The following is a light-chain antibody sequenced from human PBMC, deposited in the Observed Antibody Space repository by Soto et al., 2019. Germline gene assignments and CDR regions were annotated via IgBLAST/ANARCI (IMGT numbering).Light chain of an antibody. V-gene: IGKV1-39*01. CDR3: QHSYNAPIT. J-gene: IGKJ5*01. CDR2: VAS. Sequence: DIQMTKTPSSLSASVGDRVTITCRASQNIINYLNWYQQKPGKAPQLLIYVASRLESGVPSRFSGSGSGTDFTLTITSLQPEDFATYYCQHSYNAPITFGQGTRLEIK. CDR1: QNIINY.